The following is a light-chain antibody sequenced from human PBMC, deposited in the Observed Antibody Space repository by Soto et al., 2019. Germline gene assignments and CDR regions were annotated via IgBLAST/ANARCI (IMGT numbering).Light chain of an antibody. J-gene: IGKJ3*01. CDR1: QGIRSH. CDR2: VAS. CDR3: LQYDTYPRT. Sequence: DIPMTQSPSSLSASVGDRVIITRRASQGIRSHFAWFQQKPRKALKYLIYVASNLQSGVPSKFSGSGSATDFTLTINSLQPEDFATYYCLQYDTYPRTYGPATKVDIE. V-gene: IGKV1-16*02.